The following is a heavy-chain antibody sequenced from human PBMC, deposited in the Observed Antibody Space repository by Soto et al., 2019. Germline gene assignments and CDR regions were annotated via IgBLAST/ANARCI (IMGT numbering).Heavy chain of an antibody. Sequence: SETLSLTCTVSGGSINTFYWSWVRQPAGKGLEWIGRIFSSGSTSFNPSLESRVAMSADTSKNHFSLNLSSVTAADMAVYYCAREGSYSAYNFAHGIQLWSFDFWGQGALVTVSS. CDR2: IFSSGST. CDR1: GGSINTFY. J-gene: IGHJ4*02. D-gene: IGHD5-12*01. CDR3: AREGSYSAYNFAHGIQLWSFDF. V-gene: IGHV4-4*07.